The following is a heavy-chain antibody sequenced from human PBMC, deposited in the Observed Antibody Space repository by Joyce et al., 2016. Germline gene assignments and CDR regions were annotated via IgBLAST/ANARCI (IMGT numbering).Heavy chain of an antibody. CDR1: GVTFKTYA. CDR2: ISVSGGTT. J-gene: IGHJ4*02. D-gene: IGHD2-15*01. Sequence: EVQLLESGGKLVQVGESLRLSCTASGVTFKTYAMSWVRQTPGRGLEWVEGISVSGGTTYYADSVKGRVTISRDNSQNTLSLEMNSLRADDTAIYYCAKDRGLMVAISPDFDYWGQGSLVTVFS. V-gene: IGHV3-23*01. CDR3: AKDRGLMVAISPDFDY.